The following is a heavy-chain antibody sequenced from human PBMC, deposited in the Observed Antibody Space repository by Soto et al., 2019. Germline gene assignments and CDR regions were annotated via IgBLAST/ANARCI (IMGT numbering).Heavy chain of an antibody. CDR2: ISAYNGNT. D-gene: IGHD2-8*01. CDR1: GYTFTSYG. Sequence: ASVKVSCKASGYTFTSYGISWVRQAPGQGLEWMGWISAYNGNTNYAVSVKGRITISPDTSNNQLSLQLNSVTPDDTAVYYCARLIGNSWLDSWGQGTLVTVSS. V-gene: IGHV1-18*01. J-gene: IGHJ5*01. CDR3: ARLIGNSWLDS.